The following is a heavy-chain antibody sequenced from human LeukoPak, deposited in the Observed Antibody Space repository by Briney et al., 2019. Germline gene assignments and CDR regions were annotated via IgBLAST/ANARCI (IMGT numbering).Heavy chain of an antibody. Sequence: SETLSLTCTVSGGSISSYYWSWIRQPPGKGLEWIGYIYYSGSTNYNPSLKSRVTISVDTSKNQFSLKLSSVTAADTAVYYCARAPTASQTFDYWGQGTLVTVSS. CDR2: IYYSGST. J-gene: IGHJ4*02. V-gene: IGHV4-59*08. CDR1: GGSISSYY. CDR3: ARAPTASQTFDY.